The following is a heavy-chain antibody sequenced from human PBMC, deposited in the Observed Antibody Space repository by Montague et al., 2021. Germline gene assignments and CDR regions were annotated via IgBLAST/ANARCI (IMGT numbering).Heavy chain of an antibody. V-gene: IGHV4-39*01. CDR2: TFNTGSS. J-gene: IGHJ5*02. CDR1: GGSISSNSYW. Sequence: SETLSLTCTVSGGSISSNSYWWAWIRQPPGKGLEYVGTTFNTGSSYYGPSLKSRVTISVGTSKNRFSLRLSAVTAADTAVYYCARSLYCIGGSCYSGFDPWGQGTLVTVSS. D-gene: IGHD2-15*01. CDR3: ARSLYCIGGSCYSGFDP.